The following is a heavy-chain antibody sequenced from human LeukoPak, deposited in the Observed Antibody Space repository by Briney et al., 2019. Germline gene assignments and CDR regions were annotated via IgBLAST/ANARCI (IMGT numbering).Heavy chain of an antibody. CDR1: GYTFTSYY. CDR3: ATDPRTTVFGTFRYYYMDV. Sequence: ASVKVSCKAAGYTFTSYYIHWVRQAPGQGLEWMGWINPDNGYTNYAQKFQGRVTMTRDTSINTAYMELSRLTSDDTAVYYCATDPRTTVFGTFRYYYMDVWGEGTTVAVSS. D-gene: IGHD3-3*01. CDR2: INPDNGYT. J-gene: IGHJ6*03. V-gene: IGHV1-2*02.